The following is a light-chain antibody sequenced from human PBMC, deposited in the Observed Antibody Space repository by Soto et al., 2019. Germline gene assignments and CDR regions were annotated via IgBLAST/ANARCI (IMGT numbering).Light chain of an antibody. V-gene: IGLV2-14*03. CDR2: DVS. CDR1: SSDVGGYNY. CDR3: SSYTSSSTRV. J-gene: IGLJ1*01. Sequence: QSALTQPASVSGSPGQSITISCTGTSSDVGGYNYVSWYQQHPGKAPKLMIYDVSNRPSGVSNRFSGSKSGNTASLTISGLQTEEEADYYCSSYTSSSTRVFGTGTKVTV.